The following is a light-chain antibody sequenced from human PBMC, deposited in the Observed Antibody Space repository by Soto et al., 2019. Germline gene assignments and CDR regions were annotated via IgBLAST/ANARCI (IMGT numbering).Light chain of an antibody. V-gene: IGLV2-23*02. CDR3: CSYAGSFTVI. J-gene: IGLJ2*01. Sequence: QSALTQPASVSGSPGQSITTSCTGTTSDVGSYNLVSWYQQHPGKAPKLLISEVIKRPSGVSNRFSGSKSGNTASLTISRLQAEDEAHFYCCSYAGSFTVIFGGGTKVTVL. CDR2: EVI. CDR1: TSDVGSYNL.